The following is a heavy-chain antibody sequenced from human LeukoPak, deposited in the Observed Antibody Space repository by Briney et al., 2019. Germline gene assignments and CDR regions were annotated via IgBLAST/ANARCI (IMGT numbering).Heavy chain of an antibody. CDR3: ARESGRYFDWYHSLTSDW. Sequence: PSQTLSLTCAVSGDSISSNYYSWGWIRQSPGKGLEWIGYIYPNGLTFYNPSLKSQVTMSVDTSKNQFSLRMTSVTAADTAVYYCARESGRYFDWYHSLTSDWWGQGTLVTVSS. V-gene: IGHV4-30-2*06. CDR2: IYPNGLT. D-gene: IGHD3-9*01. J-gene: IGHJ4*02. CDR1: GDSISSNYYS.